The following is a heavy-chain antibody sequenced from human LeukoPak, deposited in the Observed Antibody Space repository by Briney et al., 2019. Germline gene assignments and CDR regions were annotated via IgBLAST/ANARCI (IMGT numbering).Heavy chain of an antibody. CDR1: GYTFTSYG. CDR3: ARGGKWLRSPGDAFDI. V-gene: IGHV1-18*01. J-gene: IGHJ3*02. D-gene: IGHD5-12*01. CDR2: IIAYNGNT. Sequence: ASVKVSCKASGYTFTSYGISWVRQAPGQGLEWMGWIIAYNGNTNYAQKLQGRVTMTTDTSTSTAYMELRSLRSDDTAVYYCARGGKWLRSPGDAFDIWGQGKMVTVSS.